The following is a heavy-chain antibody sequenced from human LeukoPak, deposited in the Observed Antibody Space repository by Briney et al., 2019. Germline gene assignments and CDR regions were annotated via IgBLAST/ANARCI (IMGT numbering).Heavy chain of an antibody. CDR1: GVTFSSYA. Sequence: GGSLRLSCAASGVTFSSYAMSWVRQAPGKGLEWVSAISGSGGGTYYADSVKGRFTISRDNSKNTLYLQMNSLRAEDTAVYYCAKDSCSSTSCYWDYWGQGTLVTVSS. V-gene: IGHV3-23*01. CDR2: ISGSGGGT. J-gene: IGHJ4*02. D-gene: IGHD2-2*01. CDR3: AKDSCSSTSCYWDY.